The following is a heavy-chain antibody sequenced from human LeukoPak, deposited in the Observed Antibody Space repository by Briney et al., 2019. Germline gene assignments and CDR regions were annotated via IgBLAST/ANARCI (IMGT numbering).Heavy chain of an antibody. Sequence: PGRSLRLSCAASGFTFSNYGMHWVRQGPGKGLEWVALIWYDGSNKYYADSVKGRFTISRDNSKNTLYLQMNSLRAEDTAVYYCARIGGDRHPIEYWGQGTLVTVSS. CDR2: IWYDGSNK. V-gene: IGHV3-33*01. CDR1: GFTFSNYG. J-gene: IGHJ4*02. D-gene: IGHD2-21*02. CDR3: ARIGGDRHPIEY.